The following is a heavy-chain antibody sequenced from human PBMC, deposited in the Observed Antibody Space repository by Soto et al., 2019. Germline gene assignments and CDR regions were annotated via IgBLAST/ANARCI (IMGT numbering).Heavy chain of an antibody. CDR2: IIPIFGTA. Sequence: SSVKFSCKTSAGTFSCYTISWVRQGPGGGVEWMGGIIPIFGTANYAQKFQGRVTITADESTSTAYMELSSLRSEDTAVYYCARDRRYSSSWGASAFDYWGQGTLLTVSS. CDR3: ARDRRYSSSWGASAFDY. V-gene: IGHV1-69*01. CDR1: AGTFSCYT. D-gene: IGHD6-13*01. J-gene: IGHJ4*02.